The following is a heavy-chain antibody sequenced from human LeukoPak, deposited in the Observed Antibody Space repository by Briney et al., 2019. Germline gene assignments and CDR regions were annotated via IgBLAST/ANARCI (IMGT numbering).Heavy chain of an antibody. J-gene: IGHJ5*02. CDR1: GYTFTSYG. D-gene: IGHD2-21*02. CDR3: ARDRLAYCGGDCSHNWFDP. V-gene: IGHV1-18*01. Sequence: SVKVSCKASGYTFTSYGISWVRQAPGQGLEWMGWISAYNGNTNYAKKLQGRVTMTTDTSTSTAYMELRSLRSDHTAVYYCARDRLAYCGGDCSHNWFDPWGQGTLVTVSS. CDR2: ISAYNGNT.